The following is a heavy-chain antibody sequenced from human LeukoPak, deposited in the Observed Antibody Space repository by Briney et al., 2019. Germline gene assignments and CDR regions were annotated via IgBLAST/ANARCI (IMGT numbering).Heavy chain of an antibody. J-gene: IGHJ6*02. D-gene: IGHD3-10*01. CDR2: ISYDGSNK. CDR3: AREVSGMWYYHYGMDV. Sequence: GGSLRLSCAASGFTFSSYAMHWVRRAPGKGLEWVAVISYDGSNKYYADSVKGRFTISRDNSKNTLYLQMNSLRAEDTAVYYCAREVSGMWYYHYGMDVWGQGTTVTVSS. CDR1: GFTFSSYA. V-gene: IGHV3-30-3*01.